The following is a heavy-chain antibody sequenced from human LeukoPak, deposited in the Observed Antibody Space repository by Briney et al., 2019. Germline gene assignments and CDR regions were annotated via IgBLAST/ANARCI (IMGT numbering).Heavy chain of an antibody. D-gene: IGHD5-12*01. CDR2: ISSSSSYI. V-gene: IGHV3-21*01. Sequence: GGSLRLSCAASGFTFSSYSMNWVRQAPGTGLEWVSFISSSSSYIYYADSVKGRFTISRDNAKNSLYLQMNSLRAEDTAVYYCARGPSGYHNTGGQGTLVTVSS. CDR1: GFTFSSYS. J-gene: IGHJ4*02. CDR3: ARGPSGYHNT.